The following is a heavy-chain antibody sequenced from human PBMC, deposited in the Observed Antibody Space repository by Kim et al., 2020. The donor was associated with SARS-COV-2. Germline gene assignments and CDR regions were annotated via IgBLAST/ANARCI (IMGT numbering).Heavy chain of an antibody. CDR1: GGPISSSNW. D-gene: IGHD4-17*01. CDR2: IYHSGST. J-gene: IGHJ6*02. Sequence: SETLSLTCAVSGGPISSSNWWSWVRQPPGKGLEWIGEIYHSGSTNYNPSLKSRVTISVGKSKNQFSLKLSSVTAADTAVYYCARGWGGNYGDYDLSYYYYGMDVWGQGSTVTVSS. V-gene: IGHV4-4*02. CDR3: ARGWGGNYGDYDLSYYYYGMDV.